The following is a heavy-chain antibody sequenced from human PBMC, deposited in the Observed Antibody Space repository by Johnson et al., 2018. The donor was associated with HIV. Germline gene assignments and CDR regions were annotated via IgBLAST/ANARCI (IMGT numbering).Heavy chain of an antibody. CDR3: ASEGGWELRAFDI. CDR2: ISYDGSNK. J-gene: IGHJ3*02. Sequence: VQLVESGGGVVQPGRSLRLSCAASGFTFSSYAMHWVRQAPGKGLEWVAVISYDGSNKYYADSVKGRFTISRDNSKNTLYLQTNSLRGEDTAVYYCASEGGWELRAFDIWGQGTMVTVSS. CDR1: GFTFSSYA. V-gene: IGHV3-30*04. D-gene: IGHD1-26*01.